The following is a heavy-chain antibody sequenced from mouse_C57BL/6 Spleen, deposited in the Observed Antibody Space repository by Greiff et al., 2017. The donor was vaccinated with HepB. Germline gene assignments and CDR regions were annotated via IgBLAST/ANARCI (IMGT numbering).Heavy chain of an antibody. CDR2: IHPNSGST. D-gene: IGHD1-1*01. J-gene: IGHJ4*01. CDR3: ASLYYYGSSFSMDY. CDR1: GYTFTSYW. V-gene: IGHV1-64*01. Sequence: VQLQQPGAELVKPGASVKLSCKASGYTFTSYWMHWVKQRPGQGLEWIGMIHPNSGSTNYNEKFKSKATLTVDKSSSTAYMQLSSLTSEDSAVYYCASLYYYGSSFSMDYWGQGTSVTVSS.